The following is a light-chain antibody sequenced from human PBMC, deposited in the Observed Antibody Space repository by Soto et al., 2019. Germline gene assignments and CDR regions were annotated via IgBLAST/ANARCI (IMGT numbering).Light chain of an antibody. J-gene: IGKJ2*01. CDR1: QSVSSN. CDR3: QQYNNWPPPYT. V-gene: IGKV3-15*01. Sequence: EIVMTQSPATLSVSPGERATLSCRASQSVSSNLAWYQQKPGQAPRLLIYDASTRATGIPATFSGGGSGTEFTLTISSLQSEDFAVYYCQQYNNWPPPYTFGQGTKLEIK. CDR2: DAS.